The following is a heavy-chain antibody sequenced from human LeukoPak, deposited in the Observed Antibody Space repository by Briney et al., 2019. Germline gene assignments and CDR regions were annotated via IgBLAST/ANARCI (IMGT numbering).Heavy chain of an antibody. V-gene: IGHV4-34*01. Sequence: SETLSLTCAVYGGSFSGYYWSWIRQPPGKGLEWIGEINHSGSTNYNPSHKSRVTISVDTSKNQFSLKLSSVTAADTAVYYCARGLSPVDYGNYYYYGMDVWGQGTTVTVSS. J-gene: IGHJ6*02. D-gene: IGHD4-17*01. CDR3: ARGLSPVDYGNYYYYGMDV. CDR1: GGSFSGYY. CDR2: INHSGST.